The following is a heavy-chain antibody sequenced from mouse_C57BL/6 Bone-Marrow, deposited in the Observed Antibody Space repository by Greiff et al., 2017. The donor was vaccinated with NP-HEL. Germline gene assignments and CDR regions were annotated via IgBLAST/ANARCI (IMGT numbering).Heavy chain of an antibody. V-gene: IGHV1-18*01. Sequence: EVQLQQSGPELVKPGASVKIPCKASGYTFTDYNMDWVKQSHGKSLEWIGDINPNNGGTIYNQKFKGKATLTVDKSSSTAYMELRSLTSEDTAVYYCARDYGGPPYWYFDVWGTGTTVTVSS. D-gene: IGHD2-4*01. CDR1: GYTFTDYN. CDR3: ARDYGGPPYWYFDV. CDR2: INPNNGGT. J-gene: IGHJ1*03.